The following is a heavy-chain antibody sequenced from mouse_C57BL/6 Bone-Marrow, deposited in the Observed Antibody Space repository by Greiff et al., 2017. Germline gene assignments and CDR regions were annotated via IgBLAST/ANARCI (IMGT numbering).Heavy chain of an antibody. Sequence: VQLQQSGPELVKPGASVKLSCKASGYTFTSYDINWVKQRPGQGLEWIGWIYPRDGSTKYNEKFKGKATLTVATSSSTAYMELHSLTSEDAAVYFGARGGVNYYGSSGYFDVWGTGTTVTVSS. CDR3: ARGGVNYYGSSGYFDV. D-gene: IGHD1-1*01. CDR1: GYTFTSYD. J-gene: IGHJ1*03. V-gene: IGHV1-85*01. CDR2: IYPRDGST.